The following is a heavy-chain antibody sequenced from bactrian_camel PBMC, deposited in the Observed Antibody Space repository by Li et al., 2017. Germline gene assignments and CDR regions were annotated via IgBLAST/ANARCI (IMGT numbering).Heavy chain of an antibody. Sequence: DVQLVESGGGLVQPGGSLRLSCEASGFTFDTFDDYAMSWIRQAPGKGLEWVSTISFSGDSTNYADSVRGRATISRDNAKNTLYLQMDSLKPEDTAMYYCAADFSSMTAIQAPDPDLIEQRLKYNYWGQGTQVTVS. V-gene: IGHV3-1*01. CDR3: AADFSSMTAIQAPDPDLIEQRLKYNY. CDR2: ISFSGDST. J-gene: IGHJ4*01. D-gene: IGHD4*01. CDR1: GFTFDTFDDYA.